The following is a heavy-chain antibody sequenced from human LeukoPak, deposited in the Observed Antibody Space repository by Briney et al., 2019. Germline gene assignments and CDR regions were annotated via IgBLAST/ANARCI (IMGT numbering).Heavy chain of an antibody. CDR3: ARVRGLLWFGELFGY. D-gene: IGHD3-10*01. J-gene: IGHJ4*02. CDR1: GYTLTSYG. CDR2: ISAYNGNT. V-gene: IGHV1-18*01. Sequence: ASVKVSCKASGYTLTSYGISWVRQAPGQGLEWMGWISAYNGNTNYAQKLQGRVTMTTDTSTSTAYMELRSLRSDDTAVYYCARVRGLLWFGELFGYWGQGTLVTVSS.